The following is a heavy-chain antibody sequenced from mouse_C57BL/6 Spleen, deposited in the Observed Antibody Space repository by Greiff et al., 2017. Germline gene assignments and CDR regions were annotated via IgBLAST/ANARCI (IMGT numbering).Heavy chain of an antibody. D-gene: IGHD3-1*01. CDR3: ARHRSSDWYFDV. CDR2: ISNLAYSI. CDR1: GFTFSDYG. Sequence: EVNVVESGGGLVQPGGSLKLSCAASGFTFSDYGMAWVRQAPRKGPEWVAFISNLAYSIYYADTVTGRFTISRENAKNTLYLEMSSLRSEDTAMYYCARHRSSDWYFDVWGTGTTVTVSS. J-gene: IGHJ1*03. V-gene: IGHV5-15*01.